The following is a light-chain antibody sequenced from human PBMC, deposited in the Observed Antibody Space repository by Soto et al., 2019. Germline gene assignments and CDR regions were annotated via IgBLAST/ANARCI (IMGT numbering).Light chain of an antibody. CDR2: NYN. V-gene: IGLV1-44*01. J-gene: IGLJ1*01. Sequence: QSVLTQPPSTSGTPGQRVTIACSGSTSNIEDNIVSWYQQLPGAAPKVLIYNYNQRPSGVPDRFSGSKSGTSASLAISGLQSEDEADYYCGTWDDRLNGQGFGPGTKLTVL. CDR1: TSNIEDNI. CDR3: GTWDDRLNGQG.